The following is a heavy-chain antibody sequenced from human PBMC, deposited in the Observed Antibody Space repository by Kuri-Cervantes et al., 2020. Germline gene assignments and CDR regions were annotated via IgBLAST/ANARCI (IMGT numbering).Heavy chain of an antibody. J-gene: IGHJ5*02. V-gene: IGHV3-7*03. CDR1: GFTFSSYW. CDR3: AKDVGPTITGTKFDP. Sequence: LTCAASGFTFSSYWMSWVRQAPGKGLEWVANIKQDGSEKYYVDSVKGRFTISRDNSKNTLYLQMNSLRAEDTAVYYCAKDVGPTITGTKFDPWGQGTLVTVSS. D-gene: IGHD1-20*01. CDR2: IKQDGSEK.